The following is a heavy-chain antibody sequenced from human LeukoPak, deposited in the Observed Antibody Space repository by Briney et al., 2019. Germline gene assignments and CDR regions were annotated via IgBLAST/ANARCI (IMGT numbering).Heavy chain of an antibody. CDR3: ARRRVEMAAITAANWLDT. J-gene: IGHJ5*02. V-gene: IGHV4-59*08. D-gene: IGHD5-24*01. CDR2: MHYSGGST. Sequence: SETLSLTCTVSGASISSYYWSWIRQPPGKGLEWIGSMHYSGGSTNYNPFLKSRVTMSVDKSKNEFSLKLSSGTAADTAVYYCARRRVEMAAITAANWLDTWGQGTLVTVSS. CDR1: GASISSYY.